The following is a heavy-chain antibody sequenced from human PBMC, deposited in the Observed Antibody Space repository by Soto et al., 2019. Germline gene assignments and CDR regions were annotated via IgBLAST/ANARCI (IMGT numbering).Heavy chain of an antibody. Sequence: SETLSLTCAVSGGSISSGGYSWSWIRQPPGKGLEWIGYIYHSGSTYYNPSLKSRVTISVDRSKNQFSLKLSSVTAADTAVYYCARTKGAYCGGDRYRVYYFDYWGQGTLVTVSS. CDR2: IYHSGST. J-gene: IGHJ4*02. V-gene: IGHV4-30-2*01. D-gene: IGHD2-21*02. CDR3: ARTKGAYCGGDRYRVYYFDY. CDR1: GGSISSGGYS.